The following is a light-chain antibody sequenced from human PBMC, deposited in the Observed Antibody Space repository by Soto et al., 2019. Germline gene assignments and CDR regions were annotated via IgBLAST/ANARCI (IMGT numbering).Light chain of an antibody. J-gene: IGKJ1*01. CDR3: QQYTNTNNPWT. Sequence: DIQVTQSPPTLSASVGDRVTITCRASQTISTWMAWYQQKPGKAPKLLVYDASTLQSGVASRFSGSGSGTEFTLIISGLQPDDAATYYCQQYTNTNNPWTFGQGTKVEI. CDR1: QTISTW. CDR2: DAS. V-gene: IGKV1-5*01.